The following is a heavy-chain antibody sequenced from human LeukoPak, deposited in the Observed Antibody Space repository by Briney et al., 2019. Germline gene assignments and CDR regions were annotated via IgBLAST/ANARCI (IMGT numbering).Heavy chain of an antibody. V-gene: IGHV1-46*01. CDR3: ARSSPPAYYDFWNGYLDY. J-gene: IGHJ4*02. CDR2: INPTGGVT. Sequence: GASVKVSCKASGYSFTTYYMHWVRQATGQGLEWMGIINPTGGVTAYAQKFQGRVTMTRDTSTSTVYIALSSLRSEDTAVYYCARSSPPAYYDFWNGYLDYWGQGTLVTVSS. D-gene: IGHD3-3*01. CDR1: GYSFTTYY.